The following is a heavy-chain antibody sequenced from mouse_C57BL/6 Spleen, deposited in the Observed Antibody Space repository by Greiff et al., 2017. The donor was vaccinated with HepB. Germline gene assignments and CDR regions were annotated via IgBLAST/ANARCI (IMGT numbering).Heavy chain of an antibody. CDR2: ISDGGSYT. J-gene: IGHJ2*01. Sequence: EVQVVESGGGLVKPGGSLKLSCAASGFTFSSYAMSWVRQTPEKRLEWVATISDGGSYTYYPDNVKGRFTISRDNAKNNLYLQMSHLKSEDTAMYYCAREGDYYGSEYYFDYWGQGTTLTVSS. CDR3: AREGDYYGSEYYFDY. V-gene: IGHV5-4*01. CDR1: GFTFSSYA. D-gene: IGHD1-1*01.